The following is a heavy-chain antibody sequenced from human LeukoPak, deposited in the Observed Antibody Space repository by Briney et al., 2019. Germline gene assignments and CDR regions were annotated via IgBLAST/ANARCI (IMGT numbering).Heavy chain of an antibody. J-gene: IGHJ4*02. CDR3: ASGTYYDILTGFHTRMGDY. CDR1: GFTFSSYS. CDR2: ISSSSSYI. Sequence: GGSLRLSCAASGFTFSSYSMNWVRQAPGKGLEWVSSISSSSSYIYYADSVKGRFTISRDNAKNSLYLQMSSLRAEDTAVYYCASGTYYDILTGFHTRMGDYWGQGTLVTVSS. V-gene: IGHV3-21*01. D-gene: IGHD3-9*01.